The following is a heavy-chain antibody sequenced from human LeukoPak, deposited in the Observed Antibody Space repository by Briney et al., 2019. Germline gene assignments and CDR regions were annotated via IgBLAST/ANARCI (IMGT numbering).Heavy chain of an antibody. V-gene: IGHV3-30*18. J-gene: IGHJ4*02. Sequence: PGGSLRLSCAASGFTFSNAWMSWVRQAPGKGLEWVAVISYDGGNKYYPDSVKGRFTISRDNSKNTLYLQMDSLRTEDTAVYYCAKDDGAHIFDYWGQGTLVTVSS. CDR3: AKDDGAHIFDY. D-gene: IGHD4-17*01. CDR1: GFTFSNAW. CDR2: ISYDGGNK.